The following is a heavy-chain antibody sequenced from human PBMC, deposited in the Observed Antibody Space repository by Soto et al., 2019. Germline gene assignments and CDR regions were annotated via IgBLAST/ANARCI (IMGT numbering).Heavy chain of an antibody. CDR1: GFSFSSYG. CDR3: AKDLGYSYGGFFDY. V-gene: IGHV3-30*18. Sequence: PGGSLRLSCAASGFSFSSYGMNWVRQAPGKGLEWVAVVSSAGSTKYYADSVKGRFTISRDNSKNTVFLQMNSLRAEDTAVYYCAKDLGYSYGGFFDYWGQGTLVTVSS. D-gene: IGHD5-18*01. J-gene: IGHJ4*02. CDR2: VSSAGSTK.